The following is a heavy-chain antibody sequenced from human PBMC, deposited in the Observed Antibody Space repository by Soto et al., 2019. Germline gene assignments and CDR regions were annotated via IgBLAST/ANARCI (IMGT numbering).Heavy chain of an antibody. V-gene: IGHV4-39*01. J-gene: IGHJ4*02. D-gene: IGHD3-10*01. CDR3: ARYYYDSGSYHKYYFDY. CDR2: VYSSGST. Sequence: SETLSLTCTVSGDSISSSRYYWGWIRQPPGQGLGWIGSVYSSGSTNYNPSLKSRVTISVDTSKNQFSLKLSSVTAADTAVYYCARYYYDSGSYHKYYFDYWGQGTLVTVS. CDR1: GDSISSSRYY.